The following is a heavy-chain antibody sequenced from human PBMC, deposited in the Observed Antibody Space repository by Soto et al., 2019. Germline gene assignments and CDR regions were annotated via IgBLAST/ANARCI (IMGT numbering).Heavy chain of an antibody. D-gene: IGHD6-6*01. V-gene: IGHV1-2*02. J-gene: IGHJ4*02. CDR1: GYTFTGYY. CDR3: ARTSRSIAARPIGY. CDR2: INPNSGGT. Sequence: ASVKVSCKASGYTFTGYYIHWVRQAPGQGLEWMGWINPNSGGTNYAQKFQGRVTMTRDTSISTAYMELSRLRSDDTAVYYCARTSRSIAARPIGYWGQGTLVTVSS.